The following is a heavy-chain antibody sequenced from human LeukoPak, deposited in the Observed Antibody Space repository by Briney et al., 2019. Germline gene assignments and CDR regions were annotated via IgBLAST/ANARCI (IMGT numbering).Heavy chain of an antibody. CDR3: VKGSYDSSGYYTDRCFVY. J-gene: IGHJ4*02. D-gene: IGHD3-22*01. V-gene: IGHV3-64D*06. CDR2: ISNNGGRT. Sequence: GGSLRLSCSVSGFTFSVYAMHWVRQAPGKGLECVTLISNNGGRTYYADSVKGRFTISRDNSKSTLYLQMSSLRADDTAVYYCVKGSYDSSGYYTDRCFVYWGQGTLVTVSS. CDR1: GFTFSVYA.